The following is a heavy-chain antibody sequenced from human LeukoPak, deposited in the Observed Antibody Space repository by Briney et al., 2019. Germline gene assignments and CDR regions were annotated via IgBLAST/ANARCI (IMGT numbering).Heavy chain of an antibody. CDR2: ISSSSSYI. CDR3: AKVPSAAGTVWYFDL. V-gene: IGHV3-21*04. J-gene: IGHJ2*01. CDR1: GFTFSSYS. D-gene: IGHD6-13*01. Sequence: GGSLRLSCAASGFTFSSYSMNWVRQAPGKGLEWVSSISSSSSYIYYADSVKGRFTISRDNAKNSLYLQMNSLRAEDTALYYCAKVPSAAGTVWYFDLWGRGTLVTVSS.